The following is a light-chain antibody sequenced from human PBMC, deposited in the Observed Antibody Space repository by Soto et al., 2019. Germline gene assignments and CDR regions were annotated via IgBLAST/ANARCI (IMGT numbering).Light chain of an antibody. J-gene: IGKJ1*01. CDR2: GAS. CDR1: QSVSSTY. V-gene: IGKV3-20*01. Sequence: VLTRSPGTLSLSPGERATLSCRASQSVSSTYLAWYQQKPGQAPRLLIYGASSRATGIPDRFSGSGSGTDFTLTISRLEPEDFAVYYCQQFGSSPRTFGQGTKVDNK. CDR3: QQFGSSPRT.